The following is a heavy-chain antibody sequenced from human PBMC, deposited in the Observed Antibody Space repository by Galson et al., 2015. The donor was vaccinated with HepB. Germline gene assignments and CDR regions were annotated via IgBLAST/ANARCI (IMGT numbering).Heavy chain of an antibody. CDR2: INHSGST. V-gene: IGHV4-34*01. CDR3: ASDGGIDAFDI. Sequence: SETLSLTCAVYGGSFSGYYWSWIRQPPGKGLEWIGEINHSGSTNYNPSLKSRVTISVDTSKNQFSLKLSSVTAADTAVYYCASDGGIDAFDIWGQGTMVTVSS. D-gene: IGHD4-23*01. J-gene: IGHJ3*02. CDR1: GGSFSGYY.